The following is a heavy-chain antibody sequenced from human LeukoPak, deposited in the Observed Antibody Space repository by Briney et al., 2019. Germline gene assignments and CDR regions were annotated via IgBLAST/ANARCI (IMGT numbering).Heavy chain of an antibody. CDR1: GFTFSSYG. V-gene: IGHV3-30*18. CDR3: AKDVGYCSSTSCYGP. CDR2: ISYDGSNK. D-gene: IGHD2-2*01. Sequence: PGGSLRLSCAASGFTFSSYGMHWVRQAPGKGLEWVAVISYDGSNKYYADSVKGRFTISRDNSKNELYLQMNSLRAEDTAVYYCAKDVGYCSSTSCYGPWGQGTLVTVSS. J-gene: IGHJ4*02.